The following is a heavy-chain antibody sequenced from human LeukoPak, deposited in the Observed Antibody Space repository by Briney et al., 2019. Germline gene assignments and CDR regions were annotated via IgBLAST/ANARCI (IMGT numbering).Heavy chain of an antibody. CDR2: INPSGGST. CDR1: GYTFTSYY. J-gene: IGHJ6*02. Sequence: ASVKVSCKASGYTFTSYYMHWVRQAPGQGLEWMGIINPSGGSTSYAQKFQGRVTMTRDTSTSTVYMELSSLRSEDTAVYYCARDPKHCSSTSCYLMRYYYYGMDVWGQGTAATVSS. D-gene: IGHD2-2*01. CDR3: ARDPKHCSSTSCYLMRYYYYGMDV. V-gene: IGHV1-46*01.